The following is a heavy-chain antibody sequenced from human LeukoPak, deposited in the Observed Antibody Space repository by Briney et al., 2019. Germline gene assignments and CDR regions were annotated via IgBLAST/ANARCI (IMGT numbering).Heavy chain of an antibody. J-gene: IGHJ5*02. CDR2: IYTSGST. D-gene: IGHD3-22*01. CDR3: ARLVVITTFDWFDP. Sequence: ASETLSLTCTVSGGSISSYYWSWIRQPAGKGLEWIGRIYTSGSTNYNPSLKSRVTMSVDTSKNQFSLKLTSVTAADTAVYYRARLVVITTFDWFDPWGQGTLVTVSS. V-gene: IGHV4-4*07. CDR1: GGSISSYY.